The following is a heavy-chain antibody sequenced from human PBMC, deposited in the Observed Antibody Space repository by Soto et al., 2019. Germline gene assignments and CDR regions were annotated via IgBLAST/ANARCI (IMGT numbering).Heavy chain of an antibody. CDR3: AKLTPQNYYDSSGYSYYFDY. Sequence: EVQMLESGGGLVQAGGSLRLACAAYGLTFSSYAMSWVRQAPGKGLEWVSAMRGSGGSTYYADSVKGRFTISRDNSKNTLYLQMNSLRAEDTAVYYCAKLTPQNYYDSSGYSYYFDYWGQGTLVTVSS. CDR1: GLTFSSYA. CDR2: MRGSGGST. J-gene: IGHJ4*02. D-gene: IGHD3-22*01. V-gene: IGHV3-23*01.